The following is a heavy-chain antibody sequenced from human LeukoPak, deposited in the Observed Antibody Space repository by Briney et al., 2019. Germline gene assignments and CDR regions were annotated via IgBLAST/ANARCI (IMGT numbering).Heavy chain of an antibody. J-gene: IGHJ2*01. CDR1: GFTVSSNY. CDR3: ARESTSWYFDL. Sequence: GGSLRLSCAASGFTVSSNYMSWVRQAPGKGLEWVSVIYSGGSTYYADSVKGRFTISRDNSKNTLYLQMNSLRAEDAAVYYCARESTSWYFDLWGRGTLVTVSS. CDR2: IYSGGST. D-gene: IGHD2-2*01. V-gene: IGHV3-53*01.